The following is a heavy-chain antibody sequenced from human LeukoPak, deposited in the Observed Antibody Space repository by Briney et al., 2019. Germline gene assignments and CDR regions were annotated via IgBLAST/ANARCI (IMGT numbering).Heavy chain of an antibody. CDR1: GFTFSSYG. CDR3: AKDYYGSGRGYYYMDV. J-gene: IGHJ6*03. CDR2: ISGSGGST. D-gene: IGHD3-10*01. V-gene: IGHV3-23*01. Sequence: GGSLRLSCAASGFTFSSYGMSWVRQAPGKGLEWVSTISGSGGSTYYADSVKGRFTISRDNSKNTLYLQMNSLGAEDTAVYYCAKDYYGSGRGYYYMDVWGKGTTVTISS.